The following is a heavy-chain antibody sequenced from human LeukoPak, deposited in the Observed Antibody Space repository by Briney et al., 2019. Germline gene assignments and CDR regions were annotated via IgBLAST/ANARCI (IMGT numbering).Heavy chain of an antibody. Sequence: SETLSLTCTVSGGSISSSSYYWGWIRQPPGKGLEWIGSIYYSGSTYYNPSLKSRVTISVDTSKNQFSLKLSSVTAADTAVYYCARDMDHGGGNDPWGQGTLVTVSS. J-gene: IGHJ5*02. CDR3: ARDMDHGGGNDP. D-gene: IGHD3-10*01. V-gene: IGHV4-39*07. CDR2: IYYSGST. CDR1: GGSISSSSYY.